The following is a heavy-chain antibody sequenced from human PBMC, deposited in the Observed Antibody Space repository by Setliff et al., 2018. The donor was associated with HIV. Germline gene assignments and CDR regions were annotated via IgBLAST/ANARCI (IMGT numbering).Heavy chain of an antibody. Sequence: PSETLSLTCAVSGFSINSGYYWGWIRQPAGKGLEWIGHVYTTGSTNYNPSLKSRITVSLDTSKNQFSLKLRSVTAADTAVYFCVGVPSYYGTGILWVWGKGITVTVSS. V-gene: IGHV4-61*09. CDR2: VYTTGST. J-gene: IGHJ6*04. D-gene: IGHD3-10*01. CDR1: GFSINSGYY. CDR3: VGVPSYYGTGILWV.